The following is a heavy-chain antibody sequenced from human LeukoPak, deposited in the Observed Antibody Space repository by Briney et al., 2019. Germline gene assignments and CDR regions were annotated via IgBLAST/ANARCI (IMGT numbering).Heavy chain of an antibody. D-gene: IGHD2-15*01. CDR1: GYTFTSYG. CDR3: AREPYCSGGSCYDFDY. J-gene: IGHJ4*02. CDR2: MSAYNGNT. V-gene: IGHV1-18*01. Sequence: GASVKVSCKASGYTFTSYGISWVRQAPGQGREWMGWMSAYNGNTNYAQKLQGRVTMTTDTSTSTAYMELRSLRSDDTAVYYCAREPYCSGGSCYDFDYWGQGTLVTVSS.